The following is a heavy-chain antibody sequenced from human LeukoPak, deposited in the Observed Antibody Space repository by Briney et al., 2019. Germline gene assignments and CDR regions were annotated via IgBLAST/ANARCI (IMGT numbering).Heavy chain of an antibody. V-gene: IGHV3-30*04. CDR1: GFTFSSFA. D-gene: IGHD1-14*01. Sequence: PGGSLRLSCAASGFTFSSFAMHWVRQAPGKGLEWVAIISYDAHNKYYADSVKGRFTISRDTSKNTLYLQMNSLRAEDTAVYCCARDEPHSDYWGQGTLVTVSS. J-gene: IGHJ4*02. CDR2: ISYDAHNK. CDR3: ARDEPHSDY.